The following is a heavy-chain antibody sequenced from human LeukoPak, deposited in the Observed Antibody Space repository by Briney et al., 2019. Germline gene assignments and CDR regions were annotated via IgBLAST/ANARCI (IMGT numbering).Heavy chain of an antibody. CDR1: GGSFSGYY. CDR3: ARGDLTTVTAFDY. Sequence: SETLSLTCAVYGGSFSGYYWSWIRQPPGKGLEWIGEINHSGSTNYNPSLKSRVTISVDTSKNQFSLKLSSVTAADTAVYYCARGDLTTVTAFDYWGQGTLVTVSS. D-gene: IGHD4-17*01. V-gene: IGHV4-34*01. J-gene: IGHJ4*02. CDR2: INHSGST.